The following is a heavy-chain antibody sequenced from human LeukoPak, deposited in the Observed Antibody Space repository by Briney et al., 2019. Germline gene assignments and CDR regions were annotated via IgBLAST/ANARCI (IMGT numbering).Heavy chain of an antibody. CDR2: IYPGDSNT. CDR1: GYSFTSYW. CDR3: ARHLGGRDYYYYYMDV. D-gene: IGHD3-10*01. J-gene: IGHJ6*03. V-gene: IGHV5-51*01. Sequence: GESLKISCKGSGYSFTSYWIGWVRQMPGKGLEWMGIIYPGDSNTRYSPSFQGQVTISADKSISTAYLQWSSLKASDTAMYYCARHLGGRDYYYYYMDVWGKGTTVTISS.